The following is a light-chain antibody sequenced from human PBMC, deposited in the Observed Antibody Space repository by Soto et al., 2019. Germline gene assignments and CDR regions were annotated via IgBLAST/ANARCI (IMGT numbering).Light chain of an antibody. CDR2: GNS. CDR3: QSYDSSLSGRGVV. J-gene: IGLJ2*01. Sequence: QSVLTQPPSVSGAPVQRVTISGTGSSSNIGAGYDVHWYQQLPGTAPKLLIYGNSNRPSGVPDRFSGSKSGTSASLAITGLQAEDEADYYCQSYDSSLSGRGVVFGGGTKLTVL. V-gene: IGLV1-40*01. CDR1: SSNIGAGYD.